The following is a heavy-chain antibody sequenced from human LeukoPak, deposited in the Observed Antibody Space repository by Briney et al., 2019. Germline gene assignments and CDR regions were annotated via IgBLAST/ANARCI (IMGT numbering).Heavy chain of an antibody. CDR3: ARGQLADVY. CDR2: IKQDGSEK. V-gene: IGHV3-7*01. D-gene: IGHD2-15*01. Sequence: PRGSLRLSCAASGFTFSTYWMSWVRQAPGKGLEWVAKIKQDGSEKYYVDSVKGRFTISRDNAKNPVYLQMNSLRVEDTAVYYCARGQLADVYWGQGALVTVSS. J-gene: IGHJ4*02. CDR1: GFTFSTYW.